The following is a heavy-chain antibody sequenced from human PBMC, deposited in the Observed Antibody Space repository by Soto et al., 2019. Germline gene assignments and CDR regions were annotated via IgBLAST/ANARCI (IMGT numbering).Heavy chain of an antibody. J-gene: IGHJ4*02. CDR1: GYTSTNYY. Sequence: ASVKVSCKASGYTSTNYYIHWVRQAPGQGLEWMGKINPSGGYTTYAPRFQDRVTMTRDTSTSTVYMELTSLRSEDTAVYFCARRGSVDGPPLQLDCWGRGALVTVSS. V-gene: IGHV1-46*01. CDR2: INPSGGYT. D-gene: IGHD6-19*01. CDR3: ARRGSVDGPPLQLDC.